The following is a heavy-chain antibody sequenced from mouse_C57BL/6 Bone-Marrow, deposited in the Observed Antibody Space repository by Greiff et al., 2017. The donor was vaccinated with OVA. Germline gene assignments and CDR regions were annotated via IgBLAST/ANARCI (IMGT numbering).Heavy chain of an antibody. D-gene: IGHD2-13*01. CDR2: IYPRSGNT. J-gene: IGHJ2*01. Sequence: QVQLKESGAELARPGASVKLSCKASGYTFTSYGISWVKQRTGQGLEWIGEIYPRSGNTYYNEKFKGKATLTADKSSSTAYMELRSLTSEDSAVYFCARGYSDYVDYFDYWGQGTTLTVSS. V-gene: IGHV1-81*01. CDR1: GYTFTSYG. CDR3: ARGYSDYVDYFDY.